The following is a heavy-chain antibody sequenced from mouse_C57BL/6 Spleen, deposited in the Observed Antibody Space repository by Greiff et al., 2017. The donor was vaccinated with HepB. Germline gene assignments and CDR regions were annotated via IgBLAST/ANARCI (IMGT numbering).Heavy chain of an antibody. D-gene: IGHD1-1*02. Sequence: VQLQQSGAELVKPGASVKISCKASGYAFSSYWMNWVKQRPGKGLEWIGQIYPGDGDTNYNGKFKGKATLTADKSSSTAYMQLSSLTSEDSAVYFCARNYYDYGDFDVWGTGTTVTVSS. CDR2: IYPGDGDT. CDR1: GYAFSSYW. V-gene: IGHV1-80*01. CDR3: ARNYYDYGDFDV. J-gene: IGHJ1*03.